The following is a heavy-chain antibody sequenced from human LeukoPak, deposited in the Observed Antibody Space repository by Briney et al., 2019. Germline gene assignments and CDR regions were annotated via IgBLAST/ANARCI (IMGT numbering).Heavy chain of an antibody. CDR1: GGTFSSYA. V-gene: IGHV1-69*13. CDR3: ARDLTGTTHWFDP. D-gene: IGHD1-7*01. J-gene: IGHJ5*02. Sequence: SVKVSCKASGGTFSSYAISWVRQAPGQGLEWMGGIIPIFGTANYAQKFQGRVTITADESTSTAYMELSSLRSEDTAVYYCARDLTGTTHWFDPWGQGTLVTVSS. CDR2: IIPIFGTA.